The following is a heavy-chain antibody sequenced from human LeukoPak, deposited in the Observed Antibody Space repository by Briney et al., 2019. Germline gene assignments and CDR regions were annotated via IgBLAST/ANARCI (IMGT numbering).Heavy chain of an antibody. CDR2: INHSGST. CDR1: GGSFSGYY. J-gene: IGHJ4*02. Sequence: SETLSLTCAVYGGSFSGYYWSWIRQPPGKGLEWIGEINHSGSTNYNPSLKSRVTISVDTSKNQFSLKLSSVTATDTAVYYCARALSYYDFWSGYYTPAYYFDYWGQGTLVTVSS. D-gene: IGHD3-3*01. V-gene: IGHV4-34*01. CDR3: ARALSYYDFWSGYYTPAYYFDY.